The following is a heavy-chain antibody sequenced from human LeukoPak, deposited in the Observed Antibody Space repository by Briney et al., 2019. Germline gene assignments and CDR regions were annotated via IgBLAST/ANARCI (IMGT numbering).Heavy chain of an antibody. D-gene: IGHD6-13*01. J-gene: IGHJ6*02. V-gene: IGHV3-21*01. CDR2: ISSSSSYI. CDR1: GFTFSSYS. CDR3: ARGKIDPTIAADGYYYYGMDV. Sequence: SGGSLRLSCAASGFTFSSYSMNRVRQAPGKGLEWVSSISSSSSYIYYADSVKGRFTISRDNAKNSLYLQMNSLRAEDTAVYYCARGKIDPTIAADGYYYYGMDVWGQGTTVTVSS.